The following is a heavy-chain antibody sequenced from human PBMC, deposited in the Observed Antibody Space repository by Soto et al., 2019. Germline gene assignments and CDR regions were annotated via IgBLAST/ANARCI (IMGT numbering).Heavy chain of an antibody. Sequence: GGSLRLSCAASGFTFSSYWMHWVRQAPGKGLVWVSRINSDGSSTSYADSVKGRFTISRDNAKNTLYLQMNSLRAEDTAVYYCARAPIFTIFGVARYYYYGMDVWGQGTTVTVSS. V-gene: IGHV3-74*01. D-gene: IGHD3-3*01. J-gene: IGHJ6*02. CDR2: INSDGSST. CDR1: GFTFSSYW. CDR3: ARAPIFTIFGVARYYYYGMDV.